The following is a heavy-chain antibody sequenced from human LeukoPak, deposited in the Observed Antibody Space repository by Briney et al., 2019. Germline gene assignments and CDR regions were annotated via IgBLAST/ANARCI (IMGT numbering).Heavy chain of an antibody. D-gene: IGHD3-16*02. CDR2: ISGSGGST. V-gene: IGHV3-23*01. CDR3: AQSSYYYYYMDV. J-gene: IGHJ6*03. CDR1: GFTFSSYG. Sequence: GGSLRLSCAASGFTFSSYGMSWVRQAPGKGLEWVSAISGSGGSTYYADSVKGRFTISRDNAKSTLYLQMTSLRAEDTAVYYCAQSSYYYYYMDVWGKGTTVTISS.